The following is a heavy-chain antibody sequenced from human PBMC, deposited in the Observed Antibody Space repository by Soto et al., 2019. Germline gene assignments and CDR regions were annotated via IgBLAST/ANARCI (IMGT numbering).Heavy chain of an antibody. D-gene: IGHD6-19*01. J-gene: IGHJ2*01. CDR2: INAGNGNT. V-gene: IGHV1-3*01. Sequence: QVQLVQSGAEVKKPGASVKVSCKASGYTFTSYAMHWVRQAPGQRLEWMGWINAGNGNTKYSQKFQGRVTITRDTSASTAYMELSSLRSEDTAVYYCARAIAVAAYWYFDLRGRGTLVTVSS. CDR1: GYTFTSYA. CDR3: ARAIAVAAYWYFDL.